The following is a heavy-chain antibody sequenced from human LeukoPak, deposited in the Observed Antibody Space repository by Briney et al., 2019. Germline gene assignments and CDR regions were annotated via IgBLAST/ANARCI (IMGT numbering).Heavy chain of an antibody. D-gene: IGHD3-22*01. Sequence: ASVKVSCKASGGTFSSYAISWVRQAPGQGLEWMGRIIPIFGTANYAQKFQGRVTITTDEFTSTAYMELSSLRSEDTAVYYCARGSLGLYYYDSSGYVHFDYWGQGTLVTVSS. CDR3: ARGSLGLYYYDSSGYVHFDY. V-gene: IGHV1-69*05. CDR2: IIPIFGTA. CDR1: GGTFSSYA. J-gene: IGHJ4*02.